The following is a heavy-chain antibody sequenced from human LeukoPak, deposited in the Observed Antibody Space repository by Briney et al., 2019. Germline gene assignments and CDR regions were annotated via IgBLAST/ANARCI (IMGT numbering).Heavy chain of an antibody. D-gene: IGHD3-22*01. CDR1: GFTFSSYA. J-gene: IGHJ5*02. V-gene: IGHV3-30-3*02. Sequence: GRSLRLSCAASGFTFSSYAMHWVRQAPGKGLEWVAVISYDGSNKYYADSVKGRFTISRDNSKNTLYLQMNSLRAEDTAVYYCAKFFLAFYYDSGGYPKNWFAPGAREPWFTVSS. CDR3: AKFFLAFYYDSGGYPKNWFAP. CDR2: ISYDGSNK.